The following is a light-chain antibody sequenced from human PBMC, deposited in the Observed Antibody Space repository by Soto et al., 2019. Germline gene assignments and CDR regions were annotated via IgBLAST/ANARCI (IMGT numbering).Light chain of an antibody. Sequence: QSVLTQPTSASGTPGQRVTISCSGRNSNIGSNYVYWYQQVPGTAPKLLIYTNNQRPSGVPDRFSGSKSATSASLAIGGLRSEDEADYYCAAWDDSLSGWVFGGGTKVTVL. CDR1: NSNIGSNY. CDR2: TNN. CDR3: AAWDDSLSGWV. V-gene: IGLV1-47*01. J-gene: IGLJ3*02.